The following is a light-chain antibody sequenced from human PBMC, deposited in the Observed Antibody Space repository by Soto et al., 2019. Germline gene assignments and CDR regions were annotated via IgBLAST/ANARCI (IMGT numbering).Light chain of an antibody. CDR2: DVS. V-gene: IGLV2-14*01. CDR3: SSYTSSSLYV. J-gene: IGLJ1*01. CDR1: SSDVGGSNY. Sequence: SVLTQPAAGSGSPGQSITISCTGTSSDVGGSNYVSWYQQLPGKAPKLMIYDVSDRPSGVSNRFSGSKSGNTASLTISGLQAEDEADYYCSSYTSSSLYVFGNGTKVTVL.